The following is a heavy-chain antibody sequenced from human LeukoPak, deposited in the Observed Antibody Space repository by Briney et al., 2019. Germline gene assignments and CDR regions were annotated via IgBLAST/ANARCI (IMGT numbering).Heavy chain of an antibody. CDR3: ARGDYTLSREYFQH. J-gene: IGHJ1*01. CDR2: ISSSSSYI. Sequence: PGGPLRLSCAASGFTFSSYSMNWVRQAPGKGLEWVSSISSSSSYIYYADSVKGRFTISRDNAKNSLYLQMNSLRAEDTAVYYCARGDYTLSREYFQHWGQGTLVTVSS. CDR1: GFTFSSYS. V-gene: IGHV3-21*01. D-gene: IGHD3-3*01.